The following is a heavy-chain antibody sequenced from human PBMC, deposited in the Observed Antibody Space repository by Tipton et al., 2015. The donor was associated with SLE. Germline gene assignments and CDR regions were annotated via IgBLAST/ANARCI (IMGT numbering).Heavy chain of an antibody. J-gene: IGHJ4*02. D-gene: IGHD1-26*01. CDR1: GFTFTSYA. V-gene: IGHV3-23*01. CDR3: AKDSGGSYSAFDY. Sequence: SLRLSCAASGFTFTSYAMSWVRQAPGKGLEWVSAISGSGDTKYYADSVKGRFTISRDNSKNTLYLQMYSLRDEDTAVYYCAKDSGGSYSAFDYWGQGILVTVSS. CDR2: ISGSGDTK.